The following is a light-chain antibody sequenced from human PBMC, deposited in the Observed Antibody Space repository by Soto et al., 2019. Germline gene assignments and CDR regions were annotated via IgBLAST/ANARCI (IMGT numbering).Light chain of an antibody. CDR3: QQYNNRWT. CDR2: KAS. CDR1: QSISVW. V-gene: IGKV1-5*03. J-gene: IGKJ1*01. Sequence: DIQMTQSPYTLSASVGDRVTNTCRSSQSISVWLAWFQQKPGNAPKLLIYKASTLESGFPSRFSGSGSGTEFTLTISSLQPDDSATYYCQQYNNRWTFGQGTKVDIK.